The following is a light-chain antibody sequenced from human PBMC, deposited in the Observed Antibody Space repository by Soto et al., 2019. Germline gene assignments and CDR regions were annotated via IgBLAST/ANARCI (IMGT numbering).Light chain of an antibody. Sequence: EMVLTQSPGTLPLSPGEVATLACSASQSVSSNYVAWYQQKPGQAPRLLMYRAFSTATDIPDRFSGSESGTDFTLTISRLEPEDFAVYYCQQYGSSRLYTFGKGTKLEIK. CDR1: QSVSSNY. CDR2: RAF. CDR3: QQYGSSRLYT. V-gene: IGKV3-20*01. J-gene: IGKJ2*01.